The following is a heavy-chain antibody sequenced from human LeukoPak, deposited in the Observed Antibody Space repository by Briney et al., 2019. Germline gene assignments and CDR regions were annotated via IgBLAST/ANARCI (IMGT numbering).Heavy chain of an antibody. CDR3: ATASDCTNGVSVDY. J-gene: IGHJ4*02. CDR1: GRTFSSYA. CDR2: IIPIFGTT. V-gene: IGHV1-69*01. D-gene: IGHD2-8*01. Sequence: SGKVSCKASGRTFSSYAISWVRQAPGQGLEWMGGIIPIFGTTNYAQKFQGRVTITADESTSTAYMELSILRSEDTAVYYCATASDCTNGVSVDYCGQGTLVTVSS.